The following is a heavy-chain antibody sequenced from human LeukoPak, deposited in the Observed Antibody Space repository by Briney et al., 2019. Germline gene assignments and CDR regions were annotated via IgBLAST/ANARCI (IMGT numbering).Heavy chain of an antibody. CDR2: IYSSGNT. D-gene: IGHD1-1*01. CDR3: ARHLSGTTMSHYFDF. Sequence: PSETLSLTCSVSGDSISSGRNYWGWIRQSPGKGLEWIASIYSSGNTHSNPSLKSRASISVDTSKNQVSLKLYSVTASDAAIYYCARHLSGTTMSHYFDFWGQGTLVTVSS. J-gene: IGHJ4*02. V-gene: IGHV4-39*01. CDR1: GDSISSGRNY.